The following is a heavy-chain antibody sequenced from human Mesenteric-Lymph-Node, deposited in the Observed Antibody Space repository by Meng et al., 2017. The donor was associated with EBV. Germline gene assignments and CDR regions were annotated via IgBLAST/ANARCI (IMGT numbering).Heavy chain of an antibody. Sequence: QGHVWESGGGFREPGGSLRPSCRALGLNFSGYYSSWIRQAPGKGLEWVSYISSSGSTMIYADSVKGRFTISRDNAKDSLFLQMNNLRGDDTAVYYCARGYSSGWFDPWGQGTLVTVSS. CDR3: ARGYSSGWFDP. CDR2: ISSSGSTM. V-gene: IGHV3-11*01. D-gene: IGHD6-19*01. J-gene: IGHJ5*02. CDR1: GLNFSGYY.